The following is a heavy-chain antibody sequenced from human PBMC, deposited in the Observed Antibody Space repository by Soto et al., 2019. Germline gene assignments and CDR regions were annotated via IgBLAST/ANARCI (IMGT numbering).Heavy chain of an antibody. CDR1: GGSISSGGYS. V-gene: IGHV4-30-2*01. D-gene: IGHD3-10*01. CDR3: ARGVMVRGAIPRRFDY. Sequence: QLQLQESGSGLVKPSQTLSLTCAVSGGSISSGGYSWSWIRQPPGEGLEWIGYIYHSGSTYYNPSLKSRVTISVDRSKNQFSLKLSSVTAADTAVYYCARGVMVRGAIPRRFDYWGQGTLVTVSS. CDR2: IYHSGST. J-gene: IGHJ4*02.